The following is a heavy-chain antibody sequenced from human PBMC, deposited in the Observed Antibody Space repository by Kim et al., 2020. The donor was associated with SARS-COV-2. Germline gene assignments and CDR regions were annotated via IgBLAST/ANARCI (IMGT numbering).Heavy chain of an antibody. J-gene: IGHJ6*02. Sequence: SRVTISADTSKNQFSLKLSSVTAADTAVYYCARPVVSASRFYYYYYGMDVWCQGTTVTVSS. D-gene: IGHD2-15*01. V-gene: IGHV4-59*08. CDR3: ARPVVSASRFYYYYYGMDV.